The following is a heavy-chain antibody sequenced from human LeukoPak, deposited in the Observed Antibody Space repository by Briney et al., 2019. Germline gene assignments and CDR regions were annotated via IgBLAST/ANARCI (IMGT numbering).Heavy chain of an antibody. J-gene: IGHJ4*02. Sequence: PGGSLRLSCAASGFTFSRYWVLWVRQAPGKGLVWVSHISSDGSSTRYADSVKGRFTISRDNAKNTLYLQMSSLRAEDTAVYYCATYSGAYSSGWPHYWGQGTLVTVSS. CDR2: ISSDGSST. V-gene: IGHV3-74*01. D-gene: IGHD6-19*01. CDR3: ATYSGAYSSGWPHY. CDR1: GFTFSRYW.